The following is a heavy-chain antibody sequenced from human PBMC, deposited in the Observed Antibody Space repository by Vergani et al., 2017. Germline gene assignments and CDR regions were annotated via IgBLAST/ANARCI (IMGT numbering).Heavy chain of an antibody. CDR3: ARDSRGITMVRGVLYGMDV. J-gene: IGHJ6*02. CDR1: GYTFTGYY. CDR2: INPNSGGT. Sequence: QVQLVQSGAEVKKPGASVKVSCKASGYTFTGYYMHWVRQAPGQGLEWMGWINPNSGGTKYAQKFQGWVTMTRDTSISTAYMELSRLRSDDTAVYYCARDSRGITMVRGVLYGMDVWGQGTTVTVSS. D-gene: IGHD3-10*01. V-gene: IGHV1-2*04.